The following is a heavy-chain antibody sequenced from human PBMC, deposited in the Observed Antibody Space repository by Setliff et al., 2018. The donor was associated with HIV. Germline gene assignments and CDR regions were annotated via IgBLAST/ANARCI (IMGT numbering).Heavy chain of an antibody. CDR1: GGSFSGYY. J-gene: IGHJ4*02. Sequence: SETLSLTCAVYGGSFSGYYWSWIRQPPGKGLEWIGEINYSGSTNYNPSLKSRVTISVDTSKNQFSLKLNSVTAADTAVYYCARGQEANYNFWSGYESWYFDYWGLGTLVTVPS. D-gene: IGHD3-3*01. CDR3: ARGQEANYNFWSGYESWYFDY. V-gene: IGHV4-34*01. CDR2: INYSGST.